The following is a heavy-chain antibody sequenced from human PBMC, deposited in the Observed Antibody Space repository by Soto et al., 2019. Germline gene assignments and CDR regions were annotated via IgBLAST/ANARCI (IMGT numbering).Heavy chain of an antibody. CDR1: GFTFSSYS. J-gene: IGHJ6*03. CDR3: ARAGGYDGEYYYYYYYYMDV. V-gene: IGHV3-48*01. D-gene: IGHD5-12*01. CDR2: ISSSSSTI. Sequence: GGSLRLSCAASGFTFSSYSMNWVRQAPGKGLEWASYISSSSSTIYCADSVKGRFTISRDNAKNSLYLQMNSLRAEDTAVYYCARAGGYDGEYYYYYYYYMDVWGKGTTVTVSS.